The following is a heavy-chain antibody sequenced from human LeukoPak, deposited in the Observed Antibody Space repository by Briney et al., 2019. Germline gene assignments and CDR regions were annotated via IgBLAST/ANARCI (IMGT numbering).Heavy chain of an antibody. CDR1: GFTFSSYG. CDR3: ARAPYGSGSYYNV. D-gene: IGHD3-10*01. V-gene: IGHV3-30*03. CDR2: ISYDGSNK. Sequence: GGSLRLSCAASGFTFSSYGMHWVRQAPGKGLEWVAVISYDGSNKYYADSVKGRFTISRDNSKNTLYLQMNSLRAEDTAVYYCARAPYGSGSYYNVGGQGTLVTVSS. J-gene: IGHJ4*02.